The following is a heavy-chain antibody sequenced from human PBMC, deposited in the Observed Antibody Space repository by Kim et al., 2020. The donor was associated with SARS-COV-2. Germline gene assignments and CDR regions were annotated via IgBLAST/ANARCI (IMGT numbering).Heavy chain of an antibody. CDR2: IKSKTDGGTT. Sequence: GGSLRLSCAASGFTFSNAWMSWVRQAPGKGLEWVGRIKSKTDGGTTDYAAPVKGRFTISRDDSKNTLYLQMNSLKTEDTAVYYCTTDEWIQLWSKPGYYYGMDVWGQGTTVTVSS. CDR1: GFTFSNAW. CDR3: TTDEWIQLWSKPGYYYGMDV. J-gene: IGHJ6*02. V-gene: IGHV3-15*01. D-gene: IGHD5-18*01.